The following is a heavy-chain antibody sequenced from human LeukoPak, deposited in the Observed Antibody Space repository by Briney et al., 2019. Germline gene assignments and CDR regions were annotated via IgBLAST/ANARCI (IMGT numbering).Heavy chain of an antibody. Sequence: SETLSLTCTVAGGSISSSCYYWGWIRQPPGKGLEWFGSIYYSGSTYYNPSLKSRVTISVDTFKNQFSLKLSPVTAADTAVYYCARQTGSGLFSLPGGQGTLVTVSS. V-gene: IGHV4-39*07. CDR3: ARQTGSGLFSLP. D-gene: IGHD3-10*01. J-gene: IGHJ4*02. CDR2: IYYSGST. CDR1: GGSISSSCYY.